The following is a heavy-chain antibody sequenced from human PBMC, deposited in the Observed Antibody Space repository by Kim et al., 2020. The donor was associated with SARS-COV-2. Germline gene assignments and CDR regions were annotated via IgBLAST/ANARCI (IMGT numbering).Heavy chain of an antibody. D-gene: IGHD3-10*01. V-gene: IGHV3-53*01. Sequence: LSLTCAASGITVSINYMTWVRQAPGKGLEWVSIIYSDGNTYYADSVKGRFTISRDNSKNTLYLQMNNVRAEDSAAYYCARLAEFGSGSSPIDYWGQGTAVTVSS. CDR2: IYSDGNT. CDR3: ARLAEFGSGSSPIDY. J-gene: IGHJ4*02. CDR1: GITVSINY.